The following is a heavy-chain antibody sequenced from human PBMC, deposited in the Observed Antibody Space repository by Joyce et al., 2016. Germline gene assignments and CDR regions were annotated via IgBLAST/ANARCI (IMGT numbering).Heavy chain of an antibody. CDR2: TNEDGSHI. J-gene: IGHJ5*02. D-gene: IGHD1-26*01. Sequence: EVQLVESGGGLVQPGGSLRLSCAASGFTFSSYWMHWVRQPPGKGLVWVSRTNEDGSHINYADSVKGRFTISRDNAKNTLYLQMNSLRAEDTAVYYCGRDLGGAASSWGQGTLVTVSS. V-gene: IGHV3-74*01. CDR3: GRDLGGAASS. CDR1: GFTFSSYW.